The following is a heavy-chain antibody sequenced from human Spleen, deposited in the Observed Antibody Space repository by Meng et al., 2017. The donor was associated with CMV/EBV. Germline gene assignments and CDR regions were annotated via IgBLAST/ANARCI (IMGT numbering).Heavy chain of an antibody. J-gene: IGHJ4*02. CDR3: REVDS. Sequence: GESLKISCAASGFTFSSYAMHWVRQAPGKGLEWVAVISYDGSNKYYADSVKGRFTISRDNSKNTLYLQLNNLRAADAGVYFCREVDSWGQGTLVTVSS. CDR2: ISYDGSNK. D-gene: IGHD5-24*01. V-gene: IGHV3-30-3*01. CDR1: GFTFSSYA.